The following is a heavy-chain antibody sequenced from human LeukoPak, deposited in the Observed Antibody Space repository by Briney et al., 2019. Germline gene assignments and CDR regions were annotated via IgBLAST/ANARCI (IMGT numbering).Heavy chain of an antibody. D-gene: IGHD2-15*01. CDR1: GFTFSSYA. CDR3: VREGEYCTGGRCYSVPFEY. Sequence: GGSLRLSCSASGFTFSSYAMHWVRQAPGKGLEYVSGISSDGGSTYYPDSLKGRFTISRDNSKDTMYLQMSSLRAEDTAVYYCVREGEYCTGGRCYSVPFEYWGQGTLVTVSS. J-gene: IGHJ4*02. CDR2: ISSDGGST. V-gene: IGHV3-64D*06.